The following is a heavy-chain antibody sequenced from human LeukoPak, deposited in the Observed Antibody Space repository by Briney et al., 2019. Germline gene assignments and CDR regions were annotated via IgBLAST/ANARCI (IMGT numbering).Heavy chain of an antibody. Sequence: SETLSLTCTVSGGSISSYYWNWIRQPPGKGLEWSGYIYYSGSTNYNPSPKSRVTISVDTSKNQFSLKLSSVTAADTAVYYCARDHGITMVRGVVPLDVWGKGTTVTVSS. CDR1: GGSISSYY. V-gene: IGHV4-59*12. CDR2: IYYSGST. CDR3: ARDHGITMVRGVVPLDV. J-gene: IGHJ6*04. D-gene: IGHD3-10*01.